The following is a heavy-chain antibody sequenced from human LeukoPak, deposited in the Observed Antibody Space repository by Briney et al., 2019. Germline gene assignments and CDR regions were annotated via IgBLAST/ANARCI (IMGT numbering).Heavy chain of an antibody. D-gene: IGHD4-17*01. CDR3: ARAHGDYASYYGMDV. J-gene: IGHJ6*02. V-gene: IGHV4-31*03. Sequence: SQTLSLTCTVSGGSISSGGYYWSWIRQHPGKGLEWIGYIYYSGSTYYNPSLKSRVTISVDTSKNQFSLKLSSVTAADTAVYYCARAHGDYASYYGMDVWGQGTTVTVSS. CDR1: GGSISSGGYY. CDR2: IYYSGST.